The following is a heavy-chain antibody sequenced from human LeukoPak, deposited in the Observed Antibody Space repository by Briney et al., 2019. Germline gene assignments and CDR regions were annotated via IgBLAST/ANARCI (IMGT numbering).Heavy chain of an antibody. Sequence: GGSLRLSCAASGFTFSSYAMSWVRQAPGKGLEWVSAISGSGGSTYYADSVKGRFTISRDNSKNTLYLQMNSLRAEDTAVYYCARGTKWELLPDYWGQGTLVTVSS. V-gene: IGHV3-23*01. CDR1: GFTFSSYA. J-gene: IGHJ4*02. CDR3: ARGTKWELLPDY. D-gene: IGHD1-26*01. CDR2: ISGSGGST.